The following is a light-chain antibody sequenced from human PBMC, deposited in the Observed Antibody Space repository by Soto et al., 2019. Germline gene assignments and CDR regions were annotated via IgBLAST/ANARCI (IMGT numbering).Light chain of an antibody. CDR2: AAS. CDR1: QGISSY. Sequence: RMSQSPSAVSASTGDRVTITCRASQGISSYLAWYQQKPGKAPKLLIYAASTLQSGVPSRFSGSGSGTDFTLTISCLQSEDFATYYCQQYYSYPLTFGGGTKVAIK. J-gene: IGKJ4*01. CDR3: QQYYSYPLT. V-gene: IGKV1-8*01.